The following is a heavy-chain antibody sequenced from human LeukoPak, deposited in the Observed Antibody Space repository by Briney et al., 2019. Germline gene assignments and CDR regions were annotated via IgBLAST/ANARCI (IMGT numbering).Heavy chain of an antibody. CDR1: GGSFSGYY. D-gene: IGHD3-3*01. CDR2: INHSGST. J-gene: IGHJ4*02. V-gene: IGHV4-34*01. CDR3: ARGTTIFGVVSPNQDY. Sequence: PSETLSLTCAVYGGSFSGYYWSWIRQPPGKGLEWIGEINHSGSTNYNPSPKSRVTISVDTSKNQFSLKLSSVTAADTAVYYCARGTTIFGVVSPNQDYWGQGTLVTVPS.